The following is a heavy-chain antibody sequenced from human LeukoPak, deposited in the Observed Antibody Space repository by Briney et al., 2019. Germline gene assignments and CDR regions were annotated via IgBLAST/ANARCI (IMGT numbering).Heavy chain of an antibody. CDR1: GITFGNNW. CDR3: ARDVPHNWFDT. J-gene: IGHJ5*02. CDR2: ISSDGGGA. Sequence: GGSLRLSCAASGITFGNNWMHWVRQGPGKGLVWISRISSDGGGAIYADSVKGRFTVSRDNAKNTLYLQMNSLRAEDTAVYYCARDVPHNWFDTWGQGTLITVSS. V-gene: IGHV3-74*01.